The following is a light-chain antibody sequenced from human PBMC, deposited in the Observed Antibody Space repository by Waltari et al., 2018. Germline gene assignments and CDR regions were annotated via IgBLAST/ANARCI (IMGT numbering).Light chain of an antibody. CDR2: WAS. Sequence: DIVMTQSPDSLAVSLGERATINCKSSQSVLYSSNNKNYLAWYQQKPGQPPKLLIYWASTRESGVPDRFSGSGSGTDFNLTISSLQAEDVAVYYCQQYYSLPWAFGQGTKVEIK. CDR3: QQYYSLPWA. V-gene: IGKV4-1*01. CDR1: QSVLYSSNNKNY. J-gene: IGKJ1*01.